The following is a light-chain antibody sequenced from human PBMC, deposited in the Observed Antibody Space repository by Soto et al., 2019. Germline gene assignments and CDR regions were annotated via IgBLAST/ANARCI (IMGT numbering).Light chain of an antibody. CDR3: QQYDVTPPNT. CDR2: GAS. J-gene: IGKJ4*01. CDR1: QSVSSY. V-gene: IGKV3-20*01. Sequence: EIVLTQSPATLSLSPGERATLSCRASQSVSSYLAWFQQKPGQAPRLLIYGASTRATGIPDRFSGSGSGTDFTLTISGLEPEDFAFYYCQQYDVTPPNTFGGGTKVDI.